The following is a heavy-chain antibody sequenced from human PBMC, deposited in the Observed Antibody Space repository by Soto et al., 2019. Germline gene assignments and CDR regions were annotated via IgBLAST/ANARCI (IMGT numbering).Heavy chain of an antibody. CDR2: ISAYNGNT. CDR3: ARDTNLHYYDYVWGSYRQDFDY. CDR1: GYTFTSYG. V-gene: IGHV1-18*04. Sequence: QVQLVQSGAEVKKPGASVKVSCKASGYTFTSYGISWVRQAPGQGLEWMGWISAYNGNTNYAQKLQGRVTMTTDTSTSTAYMELRSLRSDDTAVYYCARDTNLHYYDYVWGSYRQDFDYWGQGTLVTVSS. J-gene: IGHJ4*02. D-gene: IGHD3-16*02.